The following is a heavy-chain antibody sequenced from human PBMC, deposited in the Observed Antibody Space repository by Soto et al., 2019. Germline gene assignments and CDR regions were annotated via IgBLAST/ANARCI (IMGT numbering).Heavy chain of an antibody. Sequence: QVQLVQSGAEVKKPGSSVKVSCKASGGTFSSYAISWVRQAPGQGLEWMGGIIPIFGTANYAQKFQGRVTITADKSTSTAYMELSSLRSEDTAVYYCARGGGDIVVVPAATALWYYGMDVWGQGTTVTVS. V-gene: IGHV1-69*06. J-gene: IGHJ6*02. D-gene: IGHD2-2*01. CDR2: IIPIFGTA. CDR1: GGTFSSYA. CDR3: ARGGGDIVVVPAATALWYYGMDV.